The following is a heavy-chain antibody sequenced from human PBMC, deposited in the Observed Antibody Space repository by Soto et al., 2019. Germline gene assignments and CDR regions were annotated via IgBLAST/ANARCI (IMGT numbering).Heavy chain of an antibody. D-gene: IGHD3-22*01. Sequence: EVQLVESGGGLVQPGGSRRVSCAASGFSFSNYAMNWVRQAPGKGLEGVSYISIGSGSIFYADSVKGRFTISRDDAKNSLYMQMNTLRGEDTAVYYCVRDDRWAFDFWGQGTMVTVSS. J-gene: IGHJ3*01. CDR1: GFSFSNYA. V-gene: IGHV3-48*01. CDR2: ISIGSGSI. CDR3: VRDDRWAFDF.